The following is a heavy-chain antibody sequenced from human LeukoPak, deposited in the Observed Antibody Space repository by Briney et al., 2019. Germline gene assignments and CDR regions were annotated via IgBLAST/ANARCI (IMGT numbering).Heavy chain of an antibody. CDR1: GNTFTGYY. CDR3: ASNYYGSGSYVYYYGMDV. D-gene: IGHD3-10*01. Sequence: GASVKVSCKASGNTFTGYYMHWVRQAPGQGLEWMGWINPNSGGTNYAQKFQGRVTMTRDTSISTAYMELSRLRSDDTAVYYRASNYYGSGSYVYYYGMDVWGQGTTVTVSS. J-gene: IGHJ6*02. V-gene: IGHV1-2*02. CDR2: INPNSGGT.